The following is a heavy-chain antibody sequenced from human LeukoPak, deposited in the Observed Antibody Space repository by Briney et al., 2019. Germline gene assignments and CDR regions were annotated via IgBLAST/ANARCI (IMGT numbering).Heavy chain of an antibody. Sequence: SVKVSCKAPGGTFSSYAISWVRQAPGQGLEWMGGIIPIFGTANYAQKFQGRVTITTDESTSTAYMELSSLRSEDTAVYYCARDRRIAVVICGDCFEAFDIWGQGTMVTVSS. CDR1: GGTFSSYA. CDR3: ARDRRIAVVICGDCFEAFDI. V-gene: IGHV1-69*05. D-gene: IGHD3-22*01. CDR2: IIPIFGTA. J-gene: IGHJ3*02.